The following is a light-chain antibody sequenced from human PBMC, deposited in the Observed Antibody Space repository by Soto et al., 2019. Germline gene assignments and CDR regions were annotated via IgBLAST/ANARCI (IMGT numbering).Light chain of an antibody. J-gene: IGLJ2*01. CDR3: SSFTSSTTPVI. Sequence: QSALTQPPSASGSPGQSVTISCTGTSSDIGGYNYVSWYQQHPGQAPKLIIYEVSNRPSGVSNRFSGAKSGNTASLTISGLQAEDEADYYCSSFTSSTTPVIFGGGTKLTVL. CDR2: EVS. CDR1: SSDIGGYNY. V-gene: IGLV2-14*01.